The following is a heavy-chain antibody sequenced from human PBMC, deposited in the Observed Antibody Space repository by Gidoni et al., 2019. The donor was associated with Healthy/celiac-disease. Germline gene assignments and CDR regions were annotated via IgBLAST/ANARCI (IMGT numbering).Heavy chain of an antibody. Sequence: EVQLLESGGGLVQPGGSLRLSCAASGFPFSRYAMSWVRQAPGKGLEWVSAISGSGGSTYYADSVKGRFTISRDNSKNTLYLQMNSLRAEDTAVYYCAKSLLGYTVTTVFDYWGQGTLVTVSS. CDR1: GFPFSRYA. V-gene: IGHV3-23*01. CDR2: ISGSGGST. J-gene: IGHJ4*02. CDR3: AKSLLGYTVTTVFDY. D-gene: IGHD4-17*01.